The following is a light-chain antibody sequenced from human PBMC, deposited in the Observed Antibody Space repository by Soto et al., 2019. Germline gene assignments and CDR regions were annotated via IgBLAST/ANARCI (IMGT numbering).Light chain of an antibody. J-gene: IGKJ3*01. Sequence: EIVLTQSPATLSLSPGERATLSCRASQSVSSYLAWYQQKPGQAPRLLIYDASNRATGIPARFSGSGSGTDFTLTSSSLEPEDFAVYYCQQRSKGFGPGTKVDIK. V-gene: IGKV3-11*01. CDR2: DAS. CDR1: QSVSSY. CDR3: QQRSKG.